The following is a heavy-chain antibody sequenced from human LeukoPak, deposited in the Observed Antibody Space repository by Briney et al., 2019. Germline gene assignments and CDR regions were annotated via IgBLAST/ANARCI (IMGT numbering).Heavy chain of an antibody. J-gene: IGHJ3*02. V-gene: IGHV3-48*03. CDR2: ISSSGSTI. CDR1: GFTFSSYE. D-gene: IGHD2-2*01. CDR3: AKHAGGHDLDALDI. Sequence: GGSLRLSCAASGFTFSSYEMNWVRQAPGKGLEWVSYISSSGSTIYYADSVKGRFTISRDNAKNSLYLQMNSLRAEDTAVYFCAKHAGGHDLDALDIWGQGTMVTVSS.